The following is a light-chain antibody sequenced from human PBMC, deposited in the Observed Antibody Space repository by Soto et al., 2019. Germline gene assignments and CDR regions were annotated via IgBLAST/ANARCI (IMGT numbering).Light chain of an antibody. V-gene: IGKV3D-20*02. J-gene: IGKJ5*01. CDR1: QSVSSSY. CDR2: GAY. CDR3: LQRSNWQIT. Sequence: EILLTQSLGTLYLSPGARDTNSCRASQSVSSSYLAWYQQKPGQPTRFLIYGAYTRATGIPDRFSGSGSGTEFTLTISSMQSEDFAVYYCLQRSNWQITLGQGLRLEIK.